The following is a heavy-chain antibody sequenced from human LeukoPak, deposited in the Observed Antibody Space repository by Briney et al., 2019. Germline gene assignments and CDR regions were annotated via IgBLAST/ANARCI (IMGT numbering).Heavy chain of an antibody. CDR3: AKDLRGYSYGYVY. CDR2: IWYDGSNQ. CDR1: GFTFSSYG. V-gene: IGHV3-33*06. J-gene: IGHJ4*02. Sequence: VQPGRSLRLSCAASGFTFSSYGMHWVRQAPGKGLEWVAVIWYDGSNQYYADSVKGRFTISRDNSKNTLYLQMNSLRAEDTAVYYCAKDLRGYSYGYVYWGQGTLVTVSS. D-gene: IGHD5-18*01.